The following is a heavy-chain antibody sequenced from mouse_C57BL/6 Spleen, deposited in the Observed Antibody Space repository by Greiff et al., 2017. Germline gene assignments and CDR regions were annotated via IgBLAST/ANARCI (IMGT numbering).Heavy chain of an antibody. J-gene: IGHJ1*03. V-gene: IGHV3-1*01. Sequence: VQLQQSGPGMVKPSQSLSLTCTVTGYSITSGYDWHWIRHFPGNKLEWMGYISYSGSTNYNPSLKSRISITHDTSKNHFFLKLNSVTTEDTATYYCARDTNWNWYFDVWGTGTTVTVSS. CDR2: ISYSGST. CDR3: ARDTNWNWYFDV. D-gene: IGHD4-1*01. CDR1: GYSITSGYD.